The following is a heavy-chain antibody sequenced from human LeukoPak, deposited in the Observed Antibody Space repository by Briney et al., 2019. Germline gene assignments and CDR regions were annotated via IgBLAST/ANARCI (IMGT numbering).Heavy chain of an antibody. Sequence: PGGSLRLSCAASGFTFSSYAMTWVRQAPGKGREWVSSISGSGGSRYYADSVKGRFTISRDNSKNTLYLQMNSLRVEDTAVYYCAKDEDGSSWFSGAFDLWGQGTMVTVSS. CDR3: AKDEDGSSWFSGAFDL. D-gene: IGHD6-13*01. J-gene: IGHJ3*01. V-gene: IGHV3-23*01. CDR2: ISGSGGSR. CDR1: GFTFSSYA.